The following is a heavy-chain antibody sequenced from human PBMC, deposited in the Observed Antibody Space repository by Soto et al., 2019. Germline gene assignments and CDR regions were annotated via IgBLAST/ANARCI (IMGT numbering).Heavy chain of an antibody. CDR3: ARCGLDYGMDV. V-gene: IGHV4-4*07. CDR2: FYPTGKT. J-gene: IGHJ6*02. D-gene: IGHD3-16*01. CDR1: GGSISSYY. Sequence: QVQLQESGPGLVKPSETLSLTSTVSGGSISSYYWCWTRQPAGKGLEWIGRFYPTGKTNYNPSLQSRLTMSADTSRNQFSLNLTSVTAADTAVYYCARCGLDYGMDVWGQGTTVTVSS.